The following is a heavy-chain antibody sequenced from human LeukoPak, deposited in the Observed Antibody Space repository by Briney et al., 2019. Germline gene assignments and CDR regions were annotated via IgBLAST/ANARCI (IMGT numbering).Heavy chain of an antibody. D-gene: IGHD2-2*02. CDR3: ARGGGYCSSTSCYRVPRYYYYMDV. CDR1: GGSFSGYY. J-gene: IGHJ6*03. Sequence: SETLSLTCAVYGGSFSGYYWSWIRQPPGKGLEWIGEINHSGSTNYNPSLKSRVTISVDTSKNQFSLKLSSVTAADTAVYYCARGGGYCSSTSCYRVPRYYYYMDVWGKRTAVTVSS. CDR2: INHSGST. V-gene: IGHV4-34*01.